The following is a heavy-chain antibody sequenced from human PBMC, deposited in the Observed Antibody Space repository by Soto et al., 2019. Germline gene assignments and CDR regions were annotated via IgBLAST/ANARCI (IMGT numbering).Heavy chain of an antibody. CDR1: GYTFTSYD. D-gene: IGHD3-9*01. CDR3: ARKAHYYDILTGSTNWFDP. CDR2: MNPNSGNT. V-gene: IGHV1-8*01. J-gene: IGHJ5*02. Sequence: ASVKVSCKASGYTFTSYDINWVRQATGQGLEWMGWMNPNSGNTGYAQKFQGRVTMTRNTSISTAYMELSSLRSEDTAVYYCARKAHYYDILTGSTNWFDPWGQGTLVTVS.